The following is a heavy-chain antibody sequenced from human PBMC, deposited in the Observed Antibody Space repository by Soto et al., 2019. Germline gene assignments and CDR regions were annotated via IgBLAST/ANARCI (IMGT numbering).Heavy chain of an antibody. J-gene: IGHJ4*02. Sequence: PSETLSLTCAVSGYSISTGFNWAWIRQPPGKGLEWIGSIYHSGSTSYNPSPESRVSVSVDTSNNQFSLKVSGVSAADTAVYYCATSQKGYNWNYFDHWGQGALVTVSS. CDR1: GYSISTGFN. CDR3: ATSQKGYNWNYFDH. D-gene: IGHD1-20*01. CDR2: IYHSGST. V-gene: IGHV4-38-2*01.